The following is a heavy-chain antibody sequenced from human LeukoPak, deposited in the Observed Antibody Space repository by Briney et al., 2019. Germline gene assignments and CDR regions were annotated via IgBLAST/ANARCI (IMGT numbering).Heavy chain of an antibody. Sequence: GASVKVSCKASGYTFTSYYMHWVRQAPGQGLEWMGIINPSGGSTSYAQKFQGRVTMTRDTSTSTVYMELSSLRSEDTAVYYCARDKNIVVVTAIRLLIGYFDYWGQGTLVTVSS. CDR1: GYTFTSYY. D-gene: IGHD2-21*02. CDR3: ARDKNIVVVTAIRLLIGYFDY. V-gene: IGHV1-46*01. CDR2: INPSGGST. J-gene: IGHJ4*02.